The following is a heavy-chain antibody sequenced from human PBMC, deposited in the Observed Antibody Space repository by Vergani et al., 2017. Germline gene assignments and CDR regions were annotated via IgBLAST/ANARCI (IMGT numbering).Heavy chain of an antibody. Sequence: QVQLQQWGAGLLKPSETLSLTCAVYGGSFSGYSWSWIRQPPGKGLEWIGEINHSGSTNYNPALKSRVTISVDTSKSQFSLKLNSVTVADTAVYYCARSRPYCTSGSCPAIWGQGTLVTVSS. CDR1: GGSFSGYS. CDR3: ARSRPYCTSGSCPAI. J-gene: IGHJ4*02. V-gene: IGHV4-34*01. CDR2: INHSGST. D-gene: IGHD2-15*01.